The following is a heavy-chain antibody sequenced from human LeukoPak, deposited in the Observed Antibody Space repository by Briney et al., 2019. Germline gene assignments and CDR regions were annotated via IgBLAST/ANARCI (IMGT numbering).Heavy chain of an antibody. CDR1: GGSFSGYY. J-gene: IGHJ6*04. V-gene: IGHV4-34*01. Sequence: PSETLSLTCAVYGGSFSGYYWSWIRQPPGKGLEWIGEINHSGSTNYNPSLKSRVTISVDTSKNQFSLKLSSVTAADTAVYYCAREKYDILAGYYPSDYGMDVWGKGTTVTVS. D-gene: IGHD3-9*01. CDR2: INHSGST. CDR3: AREKYDILAGYYPSDYGMDV.